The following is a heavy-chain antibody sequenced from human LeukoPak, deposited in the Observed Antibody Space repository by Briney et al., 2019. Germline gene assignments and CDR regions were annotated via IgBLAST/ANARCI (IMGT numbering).Heavy chain of an antibody. CDR3: ARDLQVGDWPFDY. Sequence: SETLSLTCTVSGGSINNYYWSWIRQPPGKGLEWIGYVYYTGSTNYNPSLKSRVTISLDTSKNQFSLQLNSVTPEDTAVYYCARDLQVGDWPFDYWGQGTLVTVSS. V-gene: IGHV4-59*12. CDR2: VYYTGST. CDR1: GGSINNYY. D-gene: IGHD3-10*01. J-gene: IGHJ4*02.